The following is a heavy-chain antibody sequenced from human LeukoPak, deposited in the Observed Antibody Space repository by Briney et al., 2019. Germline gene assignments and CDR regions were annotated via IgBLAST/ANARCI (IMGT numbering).Heavy chain of an antibody. CDR1: SGSISSSNW. CDR3: ARKSFGFNSPFDL. J-gene: IGHJ2*01. Sequence: SETLSLTCAVSSGSISSSNWWSWVRQPPGKGLEWIGEIYHSGSTNYNPSLKSRVTISVDKSKNQFSLKLSSVTAADTAVYYCARKSFGFNSPFDLWGRGTLVTVSS. CDR2: IYHSGST. D-gene: IGHD2/OR15-2a*01. V-gene: IGHV4-4*02.